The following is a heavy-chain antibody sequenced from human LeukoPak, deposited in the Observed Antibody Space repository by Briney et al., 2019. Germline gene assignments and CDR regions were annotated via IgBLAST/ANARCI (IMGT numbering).Heavy chain of an antibody. D-gene: IGHD3-10*01. J-gene: IGHJ5*02. Sequence: GGSLRLSCAASGFTFSDCGFHWVRQAPGRGLEWVAFMSFDGSNKYYSDSVKGRFTISRDNSKNTVSLQMNSLRAEDTAVYYCARDVYGSGSYPTWGQGTLVTVSS. CDR1: GFTFSDCG. V-gene: IGHV3-30*12. CDR2: MSFDGSNK. CDR3: ARDVYGSGSYPT.